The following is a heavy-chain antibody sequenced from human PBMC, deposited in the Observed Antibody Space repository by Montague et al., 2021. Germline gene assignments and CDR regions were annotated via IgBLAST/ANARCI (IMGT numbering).Heavy chain of an antibody. CDR1: GGSISSYY. J-gene: IGHJ6*03. CDR2: IYHSGGT. D-gene: IGHD3-3*01. V-gene: IGHV4-59*13. Sequence: SETLSLTCSVSGGSISSYYWTWILQSPRKGLQWIVHIYHSGGTDYNHSLKRRVTILVDTSKKQFSQKLNSVTAADTAVYYCARERSEFDNVDYLYYYMDVWGKGTPVTVSS. CDR3: ARERSEFDNVDYLYYYMDV.